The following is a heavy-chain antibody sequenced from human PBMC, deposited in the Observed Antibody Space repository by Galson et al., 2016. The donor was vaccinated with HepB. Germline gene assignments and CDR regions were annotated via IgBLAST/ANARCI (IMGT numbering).Heavy chain of an antibody. V-gene: IGHV3-7*03. Sequence: SLRLSCAASGFNFRVCGMHWLRQAPGKGLGWVANIKTDGSEKYYVDSVKGRFTISRDNAKNSVYLQMSSLRAEDTAVYFCARDREWHSDYWGQGTLVTVSS. CDR2: IKTDGSEK. J-gene: IGHJ4*02. CDR3: ARDREWHSDY. CDR1: GFNFRVCG. D-gene: IGHD3-3*01.